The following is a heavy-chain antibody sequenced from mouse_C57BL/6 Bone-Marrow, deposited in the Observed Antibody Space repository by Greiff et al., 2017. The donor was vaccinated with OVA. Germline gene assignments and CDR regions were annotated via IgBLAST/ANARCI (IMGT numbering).Heavy chain of an antibody. D-gene: IGHD1-1*01. J-gene: IGHJ1*03. V-gene: IGHV5-6*01. CDR1: GFTFSSYG. CDR2: ISSGGSYT. CDR3: SIHGGTTVVAPWYFDF. Sequence: EVHLVESGGDLVKPGGSLKLSCAASGFTFSSYGMSWVRQTPDKRLEWVATISSGGSYTYYPASVQGRFTISRATAKNTLYLQMSSLKSADTAMYYCSIHGGTTVVAPWYFDFWGTGTTVTVSS.